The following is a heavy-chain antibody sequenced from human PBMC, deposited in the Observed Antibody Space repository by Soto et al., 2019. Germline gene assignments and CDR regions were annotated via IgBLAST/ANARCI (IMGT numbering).Heavy chain of an antibody. CDR3: ARHPYYYDSIGYPTRGYYYYGMDV. J-gene: IGHJ6*02. D-gene: IGHD3-22*01. CDR2: IYPGDSDT. V-gene: IGHV5-51*01. CDR1: GYSFTSYW. Sequence: GESLKISCKGSGYSFTSYWIGWVRQMPGKGLEWMGIIYPGDSDTRYSPSFQGQVTISADKSISTAYLQWSSLKASDTAMYYCARHPYYYDSIGYPTRGYYYYGMDVWGQGTTVTVSS.